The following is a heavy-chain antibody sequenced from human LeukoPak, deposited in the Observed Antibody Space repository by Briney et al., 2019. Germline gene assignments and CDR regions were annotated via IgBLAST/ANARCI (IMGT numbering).Heavy chain of an antibody. CDR3: ARHAGTDSSSWYYFDY. D-gene: IGHD6-13*01. V-gene: IGHV4-59*08. Sequence: KPSETLSLTCTVSGGSITTYYWSWIRQPPGKGLEWIGYIYYTGSTNYNPSLKSRVTTTVDTSKKQFSLKLSSVTAADTAVYYCARHAGTDSSSWYYFDYWGQGTLVTVSS. CDR2: IYYTGST. CDR1: GGSITTYY. J-gene: IGHJ4*02.